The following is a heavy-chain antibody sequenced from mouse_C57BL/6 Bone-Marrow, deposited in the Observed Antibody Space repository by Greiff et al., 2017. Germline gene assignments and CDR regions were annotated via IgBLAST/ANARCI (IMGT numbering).Heavy chain of an antibody. CDR2: IHPTSGST. CDR3: ARVSMDY. Sequence: QVQLQQSGAELARPGASVKLSCKASGYTFTSYGISWVKQRAGQGLEWIGMIHPTSGSTNYNEKFKSKATLTVDKSSSTAYMQLSSLTSEDSAVYCCARVSMDYWGQGTSVTVSS. J-gene: IGHJ4*01. CDR1: GYTFTSYG. V-gene: IGHV1-81*01.